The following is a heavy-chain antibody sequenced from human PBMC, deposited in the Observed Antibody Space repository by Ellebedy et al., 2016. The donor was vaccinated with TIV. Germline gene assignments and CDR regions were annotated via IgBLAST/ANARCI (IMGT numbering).Heavy chain of an antibody. CDR1: GGSFSGYY. Sequence: SETLSLTXAVYGGSFSGYYWSWIRQPPGKGLEWIGEINHSGSTNYNPSLKSRVTMSLDTSKNQFSLKLSSVTAADTAVYYCARDRDQWLFDYWGQGTLVTVSS. V-gene: IGHV4-34*01. J-gene: IGHJ4*02. CDR2: INHSGST. CDR3: ARDRDQWLFDY. D-gene: IGHD3-22*01.